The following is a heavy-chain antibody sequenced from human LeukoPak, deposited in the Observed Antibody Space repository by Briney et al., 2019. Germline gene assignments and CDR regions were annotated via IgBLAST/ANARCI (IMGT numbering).Heavy chain of an antibody. CDR3: ARAVVGATTVPCY. D-gene: IGHD1-26*01. J-gene: IGHJ4*02. CDR2: INPNSGGT. CDR1: GYTFTGYY. Sequence: SVKVSCKASGYTFTGYYMHWVRQAPGQGLEWMGRINPNSGGTNYAQKFQGRVTMTRDTSISTAYMELSRLRSDDTAVYYCARAVVGATTVPCYWGQGTLVTVSS. V-gene: IGHV1-2*06.